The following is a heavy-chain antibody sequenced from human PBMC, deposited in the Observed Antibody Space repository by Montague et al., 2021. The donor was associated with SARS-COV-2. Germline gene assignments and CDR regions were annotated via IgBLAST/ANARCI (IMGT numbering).Heavy chain of an antibody. CDR1: GDSVSSNLAT. CDR3: ARIPVGSKYYFDF. Sequence: SAISGDSVSSNLATWNWIRQAPSRGLEWLGRTYYRSKWYNDYAESVKSRITIDPDTSKHQFSLHLNSVTPEDTALYYCARIPVGSKYYFDFWGQGTLVTVSS. CDR2: TYYRSKWYN. J-gene: IGHJ4*02. D-gene: IGHD2-2*01. V-gene: IGHV6-1*01.